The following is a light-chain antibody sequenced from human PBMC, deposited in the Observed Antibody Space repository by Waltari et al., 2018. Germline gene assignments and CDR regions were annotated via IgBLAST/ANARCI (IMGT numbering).Light chain of an antibody. CDR3: QSADGSGAYRA. Sequence: SYRLTQPPSVSVPPGQTARITCSGDALPKHYSYWYQQKAGQAPALVVYKDTERASGIPGRFSGSSSGTTVTLTIRGAQADDEADYYCQSADGSGAYRAFGGGTKLTVL. CDR2: KDT. CDR1: ALPKHY. V-gene: IGLV3-25*03. J-gene: IGLJ2*01.